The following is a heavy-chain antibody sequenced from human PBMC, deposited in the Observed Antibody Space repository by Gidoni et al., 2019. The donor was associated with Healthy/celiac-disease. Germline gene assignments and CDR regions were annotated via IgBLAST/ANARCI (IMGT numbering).Heavy chain of an antibody. V-gene: IGHV3-15*01. CDR2: INSKTDGGTT. Sequence: EVQLVESGGGLVKPGGSLRLSCAASGFTFSNAWMSWVRQAPGKGLEWVGRINSKTDGGTTDYAAPVKCRFTISRHDSSNTLYLQTSSLKTEDTAVYYCPTGLLWFGESWGQGTLVTVSS. CDR3: PTGLLWFGES. CDR1: GFTFSNAW. D-gene: IGHD3-10*01. J-gene: IGHJ5*02.